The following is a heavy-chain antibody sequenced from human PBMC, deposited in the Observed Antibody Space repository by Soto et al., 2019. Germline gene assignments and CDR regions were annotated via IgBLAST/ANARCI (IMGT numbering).Heavy chain of an antibody. CDR3: ARGGYSGYDLPLHAFDI. CDR2: INPNSGGT. V-gene: IGHV1-2*02. J-gene: IGHJ3*02. D-gene: IGHD5-12*01. CDR1: GYTFTGYY. Sequence: RASVKVSCKASGYTFTGYYMHWVRQAPGQGLEWMGWINPNSGGTNYAQKFQGRVTMTRDTSISTAYMELSRLRSDDTAVYYCARGGYSGYDLPLHAFDIWGQGTMVTVSS.